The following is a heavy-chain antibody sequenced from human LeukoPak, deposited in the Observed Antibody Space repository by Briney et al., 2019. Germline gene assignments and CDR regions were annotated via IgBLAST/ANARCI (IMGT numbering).Heavy chain of an antibody. CDR1: GYSFTSYW. CDR3: ARHETGPYFDY. D-gene: IGHD1-1*01. J-gene: IGHJ4*02. CDR2: IYPGDSDT. Sequence: GESLKISRNVSGYSFTSYWIGWVRQMPGKGLECMGIIYPGDSDTRYSPSFQGQVTISADKSISTAYLQWSSLKASDTAMYYCARHETGPYFDYWGQGTLVTVSS. V-gene: IGHV5-51*01.